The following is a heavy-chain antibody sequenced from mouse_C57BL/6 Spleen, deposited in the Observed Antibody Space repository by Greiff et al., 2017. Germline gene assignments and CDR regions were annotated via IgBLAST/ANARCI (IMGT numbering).Heavy chain of an antibody. V-gene: IGHV1-76*01. Sequence: QVQLKQSGAELVRPGASVKLSCKASGYTFTDYYINWVKQRPGQGLEWIARIYPGSGNTYYNEKFKGKATLTAEKSSSTAYMQLSSLTSEDSAVYFCAVDGYYSYYFDYWGQGTTLTVSS. J-gene: IGHJ2*01. D-gene: IGHD2-3*01. CDR3: AVDGYYSYYFDY. CDR2: IYPGSGNT. CDR1: GYTFTDYY.